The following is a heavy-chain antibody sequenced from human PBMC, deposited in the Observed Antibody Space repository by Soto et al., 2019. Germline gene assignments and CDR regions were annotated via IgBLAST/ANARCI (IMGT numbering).Heavy chain of an antibody. J-gene: IGHJ5*02. V-gene: IGHV3-33*01. CDR3: ARHRAAAGIWSWFDP. CDR1: GFTFSSYG. Sequence: GGSLRLSCAASGFTFSSYGMHWVRQAPGKGLEWVAVIWYDGSNKYYADSVKGRFTISRDNSKNTLYLQMNSLRAEDTAVYYCARHRAAAGIWSWFDPWGQGTLVTVSS. CDR2: IWYDGSNK. D-gene: IGHD6-13*01.